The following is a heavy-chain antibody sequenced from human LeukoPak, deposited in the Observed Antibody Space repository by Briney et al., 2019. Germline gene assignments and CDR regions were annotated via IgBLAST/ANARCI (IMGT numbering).Heavy chain of an antibody. V-gene: IGHV1-2*02. J-gene: IGHJ4*02. Sequence: ASVKVSCKASGYTFTGYYMHWVRQAPGQGLEWMGWINPNSGGTNYAQKFQGRVTMTRDTSISTAYMELGRLRSDDTAVYYCARTYYYDSSGYYYGYWGQGTLVTVSS. CDR3: ARTYYYDSSGYYYGY. CDR1: GYTFTGYY. CDR2: INPNSGGT. D-gene: IGHD3-22*01.